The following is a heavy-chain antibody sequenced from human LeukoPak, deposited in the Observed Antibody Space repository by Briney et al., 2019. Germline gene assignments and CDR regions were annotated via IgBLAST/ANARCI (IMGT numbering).Heavy chain of an antibody. CDR3: ASADYYDSSGYSGAFDI. Sequence: SETLSLTCAVSGVSISSSNWWSWVRQPPGKGLEWIGEIYHSGSTNYNPSLKSRVTISVDKSKNQFSLKLSSVTAADTAVYYCASADYYDSSGYSGAFDIWGQGTMVTVSS. CDR2: IYHSGST. D-gene: IGHD3-22*01. V-gene: IGHV4-4*02. J-gene: IGHJ3*02. CDR1: GVSISSSNW.